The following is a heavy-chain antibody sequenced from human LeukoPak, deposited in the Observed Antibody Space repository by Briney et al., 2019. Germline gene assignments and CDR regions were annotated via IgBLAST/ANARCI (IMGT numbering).Heavy chain of an antibody. J-gene: IGHJ4*02. Sequence: SETLSLTCTVSGGSISSSSYYWGWIRQPPGKGLEWIGSIYYSGSTYYNPSLKSRVTISVDTSKNQFSLKLSSVTAADTAVYYCARCSSGWVIDYWGQGTLVTVSS. V-gene: IGHV4-39*07. D-gene: IGHD6-19*01. CDR3: ARCSSGWVIDY. CDR1: GGSISSSSYY. CDR2: IYYSGST.